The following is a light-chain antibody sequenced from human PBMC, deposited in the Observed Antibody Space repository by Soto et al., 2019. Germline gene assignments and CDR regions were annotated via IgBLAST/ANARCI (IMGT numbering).Light chain of an antibody. CDR1: SSDVGGFNY. J-gene: IGLJ1*01. V-gene: IGLV2-14*01. CDR2: EVG. Sequence: QSVLTQPASVSGSPGQSITISCTGTSSDVGGFNYVSWYQQYPGKAPKLIIYEVGNRPSGVSSRFSGSKSGNTASLIIPGLQAEDEADYYCSSYTTNNSPHVFGAGTKVTVL. CDR3: SSYTTNNSPHV.